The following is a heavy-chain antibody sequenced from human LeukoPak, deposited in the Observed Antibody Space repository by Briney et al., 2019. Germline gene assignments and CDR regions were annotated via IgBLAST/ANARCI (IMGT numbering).Heavy chain of an antibody. CDR2: IKQDGSEK. V-gene: IGHV3-7*01. D-gene: IGHD6-13*01. Sequence: GGSLRLSCAASGFTFSSYWMSWVRQAPEKGLEWVANIKQDGSEKYYVDSVKGRFTISRDNAKNSLYLQMNSLRAEDTAVYYCARQYSSSWYYFDYWGQGTLVTVSS. CDR1: GFTFSSYW. CDR3: ARQYSSSWYYFDY. J-gene: IGHJ4*02.